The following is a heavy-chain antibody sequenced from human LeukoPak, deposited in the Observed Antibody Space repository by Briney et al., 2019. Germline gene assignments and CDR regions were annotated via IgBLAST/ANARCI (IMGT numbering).Heavy chain of an antibody. Sequence: GGSLRLSCAASGFTFSSYAKSWVRQAPGKGLEWVSAISGSGGSTYYADSVKGRFTISRDNSKNTLYLQMNSLRAEDTAEYYCAKVKSVIAAVYFDYWGQGTLVTVSS. CDR3: AKVKSVIAAVYFDY. J-gene: IGHJ4*02. V-gene: IGHV3-23*01. CDR2: ISGSGGST. CDR1: GFTFSSYA. D-gene: IGHD6-13*01.